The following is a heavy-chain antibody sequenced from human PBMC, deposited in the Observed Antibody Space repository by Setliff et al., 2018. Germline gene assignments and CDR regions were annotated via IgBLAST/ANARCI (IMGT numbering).Heavy chain of an antibody. V-gene: IGHV4-31*03. Sequence: SETLSLTCTVSGGSISSGTYYWSWIRQHPGKGLEWIGYIYYSGTTYYNPSLKSRVTMSVDKSKNQFSLKLTSVTAADTAVYYCARGLEGEDYFYYMDVWGKGNTVTVSS. CDR3: ARGLEGEDYFYYMDV. CDR2: IYYSGTT. J-gene: IGHJ6*03. D-gene: IGHD2-21*01. CDR1: GGSISSGTYY.